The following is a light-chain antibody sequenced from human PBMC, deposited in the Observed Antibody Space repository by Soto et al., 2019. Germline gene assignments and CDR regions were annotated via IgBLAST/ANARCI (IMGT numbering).Light chain of an antibody. Sequence: QSALTQPASVSGSPGQSITISSTGTSSDVGGYNFVSWYQQHPGKVPKLMIYDVSSRPSGVSNRFSGSKSGNTASLTISGLQAEDEADYYCSSYTSSITVLFGGGTQLTVL. CDR1: SSDVGGYNF. CDR2: DVS. V-gene: IGLV2-14*01. J-gene: IGLJ2*01. CDR3: SSYTSSITVL.